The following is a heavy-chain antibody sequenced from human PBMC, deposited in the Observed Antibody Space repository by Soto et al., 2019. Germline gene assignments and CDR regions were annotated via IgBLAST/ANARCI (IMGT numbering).Heavy chain of an antibody. CDR1: GYTFTGYY. CDR3: ASPRELGFSYFYFFTLDV. D-gene: IGHD3-10*01. CDR2: IHLNSGGT. V-gene: IGHV1-2*02. Sequence: ASVKVSCKASGYTFTGYYVHWVRQAPGHGLEWLGWIHLNSGGTNYAQSFQGRVTMTRDMSVSTVYMEMTGLSSYDTAVYYCASPRELGFSYFYFFTLDVWGQGTTVTVSS. J-gene: IGHJ6*02.